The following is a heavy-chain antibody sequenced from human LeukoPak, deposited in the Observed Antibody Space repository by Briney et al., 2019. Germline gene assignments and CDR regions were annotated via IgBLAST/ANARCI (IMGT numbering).Heavy chain of an antibody. D-gene: IGHD4-17*01. V-gene: IGHV1-2*02. J-gene: IGHJ4*02. CDR3: ARALYGDYFPYFDY. Sequence: VASVKVSCKASGYTFTGYYMHWVRQAPGQGLEWMGWINPNSGGTNYAQKFQGRVTMTRDTSISTAYMELSRLRSEDMAVYYCARALYGDYFPYFDYWGQGTLVTVSS. CDR2: INPNSGGT. CDR1: GYTFTGYY.